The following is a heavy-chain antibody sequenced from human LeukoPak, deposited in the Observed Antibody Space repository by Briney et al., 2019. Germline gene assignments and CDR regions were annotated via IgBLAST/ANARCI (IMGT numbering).Heavy chain of an antibody. CDR1: GGSISSYY. J-gene: IGHJ4*02. CDR3: ARDKSSPFSGWRPPYYFDC. V-gene: IGHV4-4*07. Sequence: SETLSLTCTVSGGSISSYYWSWIRQPAGKGLEWIGRIYTSGSTNYNPSLKSRVTMSVDTSKNQFSLKLSSVTAADTAVYYCARDKSSPFSGWRPPYYFDCWGQGTLVTVSS. D-gene: IGHD6-19*01. CDR2: IYTSGST.